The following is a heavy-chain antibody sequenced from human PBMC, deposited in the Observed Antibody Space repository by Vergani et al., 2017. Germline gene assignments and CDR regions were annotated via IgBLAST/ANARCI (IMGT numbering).Heavy chain of an antibody. V-gene: IGHV3-21*01. CDR3: PSGNGHFDD. J-gene: IGHJ4*02. D-gene: IGHD4-23*01. Sequence: EVQLVESGGGLVKPGGSLRLSCAASGFTFSSYSMNWVRQAPGKGLEWVSSISSSSSYIYYADSVKGRFTISRDNAKNSLYLKMNSLRAEDTAVYYWPSGNGHFDDWGQGTLVTVSS. CDR1: GFTFSSYS. CDR2: ISSSSSYI.